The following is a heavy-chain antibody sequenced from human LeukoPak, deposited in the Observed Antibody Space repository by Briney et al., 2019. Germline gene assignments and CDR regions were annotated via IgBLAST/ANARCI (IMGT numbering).Heavy chain of an antibody. D-gene: IGHD2-15*01. CDR1: GYPFTSYG. J-gene: IGHJ4*02. CDR2: ISTYNGNT. CDR3: ARDWVVGVVVVAAGY. Sequence: ASVKVSCKASGYPFTSYGISWVRQAPGRGLEWMGWISTYNGNTNYAQKSQDIVTMTTDTSTSTAYMELKSLRSDDTAVYYCARDWVVGVVVVAAGYWGQGTLVTVSS. V-gene: IGHV1-18*01.